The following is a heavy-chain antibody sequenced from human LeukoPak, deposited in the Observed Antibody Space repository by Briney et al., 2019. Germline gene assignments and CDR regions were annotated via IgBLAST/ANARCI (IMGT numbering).Heavy chain of an antibody. CDR1: DYPISSGYF. CDR3: AREHCAGGYCYFLDY. Sequence: SETLSLTCAVSDYPISSGYFWGWIRQAPGQELEWIATISHSGDTYFNPSLKSRTIVSIDTSKNQFSLKLTSVTAADTAVYYCAREHCAGGYCYFLDYWGQGTLVTVSS. V-gene: IGHV4-38-2*02. CDR2: ISHSGDT. J-gene: IGHJ4*02. D-gene: IGHD2/OR15-2a*01.